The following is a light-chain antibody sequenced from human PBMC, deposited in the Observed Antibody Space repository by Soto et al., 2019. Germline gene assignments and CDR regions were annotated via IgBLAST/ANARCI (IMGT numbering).Light chain of an antibody. CDR3: QQYGSSGT. V-gene: IGKV3-11*01. Sequence: EIVLTHSPATLSFSPGERATHSFRSSQSVSSYLAWYQQKPCQAPRLLIYDASNRATGIPARFSGSGSGTEFTLPISSLQSEDFAVYYCQQYGSSGTFGQGTKVDIK. CDR2: DAS. CDR1: QSVSSY. J-gene: IGKJ1*01.